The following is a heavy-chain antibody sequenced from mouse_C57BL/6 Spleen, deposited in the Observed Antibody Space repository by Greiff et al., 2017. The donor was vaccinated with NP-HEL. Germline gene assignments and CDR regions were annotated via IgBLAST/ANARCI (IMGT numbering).Heavy chain of an antibody. Sequence: QVQLQQPGAELVKPGASVKLSCKASGYTFTSYWMHWVKQRPGQGLEWIGMIHPNSGSTNSNEKFKSKATLPVDKSSSTAYMQLSSLTSEDSAVYYCARSYGNYVENYFDYWGQGTTLTVSS. CDR3: ARSYGNYVENYFDY. V-gene: IGHV1-64*01. CDR2: IHPNSGST. CDR1: GYTFTSYW. D-gene: IGHD2-1*01. J-gene: IGHJ2*01.